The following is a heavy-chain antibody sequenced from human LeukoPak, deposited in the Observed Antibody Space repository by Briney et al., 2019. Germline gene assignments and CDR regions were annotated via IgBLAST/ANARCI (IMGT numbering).Heavy chain of an antibody. CDR2: IYSGGST. V-gene: IGHV3-66*02. J-gene: IGHJ6*03. CDR1: GFTVSSNY. D-gene: IGHD1-26*01. Sequence: GGSLRLSCAASGFTVSSNYMSWVRQAPGKGLEWVSVIYSGGSTYYADSVKGRFTISRDNSKNTLYLQMNSLRAEDTAVYYCAREDSGSYGHYYYMDVWGKGTTATVSS. CDR3: AREDSGSYGHYYYMDV.